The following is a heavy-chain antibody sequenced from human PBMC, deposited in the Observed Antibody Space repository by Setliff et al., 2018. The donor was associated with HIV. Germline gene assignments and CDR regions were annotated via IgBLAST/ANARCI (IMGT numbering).Heavy chain of an antibody. Sequence: GASVKVSCKASGVTFSNCSISWVRQAPGQGLEWMGGIIPMYGPAHYAQKFQGRVTITADESTTTAYMELNSLTSEDTALYYCATLDYYGSQTYNLALHYWGQ. CDR3: ATLDYYGSQTYNLALHY. CDR1: GVTFSNCS. D-gene: IGHD3-10*01. J-gene: IGHJ4*02. V-gene: IGHV1-69*13. CDR2: IIPMYGPA.